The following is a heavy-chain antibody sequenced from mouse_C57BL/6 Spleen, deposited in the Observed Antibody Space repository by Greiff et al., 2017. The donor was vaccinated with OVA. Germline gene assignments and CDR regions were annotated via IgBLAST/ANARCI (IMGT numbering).Heavy chain of an antibody. CDR1: GYTFTSYW. Sequence: QVQLQQPGAELVRPGTSVKLSCKASGYTFTSYWMHWVKQRPGQGLAWIGVIDPSDSYTNYNQKFKGKATLTVDTSASTAYMQLSSLTSEDSAVYYCARSDDYDEGFAYWGQGTLVTVSA. CDR2: IDPSDSYT. V-gene: IGHV1-59*01. D-gene: IGHD2-4*01. CDR3: ARSDDYDEGFAY. J-gene: IGHJ3*01.